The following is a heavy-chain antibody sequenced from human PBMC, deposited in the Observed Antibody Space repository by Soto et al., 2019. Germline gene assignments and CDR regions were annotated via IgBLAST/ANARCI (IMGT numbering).Heavy chain of an antibody. Sequence: QVQLVQSGAEVRKPGASVKVSYGASGSTFTDHYIHWVLQSAGQGLEWMGWINPHSGDTIYAQKFQGRVTLTRDTSISTAYMELSRLRSDDTAVYYCARGRTVNFYGMDVWGQGTTVTVSS. CDR3: ARGRTVNFYGMDV. D-gene: IGHD4-17*01. J-gene: IGHJ6*02. CDR1: GSTFTDHY. CDR2: INPHSGDT. V-gene: IGHV1-2*02.